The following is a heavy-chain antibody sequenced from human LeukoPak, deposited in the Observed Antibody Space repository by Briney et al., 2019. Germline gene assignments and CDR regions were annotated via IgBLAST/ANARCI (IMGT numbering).Heavy chain of an antibody. CDR3: ARDSVTIFGVVSFDY. Sequence: GASVKVSCKASGYTFTSYGISWVRQAPGQGLEWMGWISAYNGNTNYAQKLQGRVTMTTDTSTSTAYMELRSLRSDDTAVYYCARDSVTIFGVVSFDYWGQGTLVTVSS. V-gene: IGHV1-18*01. D-gene: IGHD3-3*01. J-gene: IGHJ4*02. CDR2: ISAYNGNT. CDR1: GYTFTSYG.